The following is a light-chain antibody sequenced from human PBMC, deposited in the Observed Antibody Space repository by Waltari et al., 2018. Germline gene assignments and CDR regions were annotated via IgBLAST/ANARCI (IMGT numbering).Light chain of an antibody. J-gene: IGLJ3*02. CDR2: EDR. V-gene: IGLV3-10*01. CDR1: ALTKKY. Sequence: SYELTPAPSVSVSPGQTARITCAGDALTKKYAYWYPQKSSQAPVLVIYEDRKRPAGSPERFSGSSSGTMATLTISGAQVEDEADYFCYSTDSSGNDRVFGGGTKLTVL. CDR3: YSTDSSGNDRV.